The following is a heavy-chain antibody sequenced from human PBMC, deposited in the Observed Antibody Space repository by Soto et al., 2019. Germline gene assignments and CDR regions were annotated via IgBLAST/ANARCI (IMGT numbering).Heavy chain of an antibody. CDR3: ARGWFGELAQNWFDP. Sequence: SETLSLTCTVSGGSISSYYWSWIRQPPGKGLEWIGYIYYSGSTNYNPSLKSRVTISVDTSKNQFSLKLSSVTAADTAVYYCARGWFGELAQNWFDPWGQGTLVTVSS. V-gene: IGHV4-59*01. CDR1: GGSISSYY. CDR2: IYYSGST. J-gene: IGHJ5*02. D-gene: IGHD3-10*01.